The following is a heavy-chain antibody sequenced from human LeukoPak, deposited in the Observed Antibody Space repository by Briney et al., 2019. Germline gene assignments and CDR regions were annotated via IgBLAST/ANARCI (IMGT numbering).Heavy chain of an antibody. D-gene: IGHD2-21*02. CDR1: GFTFSSYA. CDR3: AKDDCGGDCYIGPY. Sequence: GGSLRLSCAASGFTFSSYAMSWVRQAPGKGLEWVSAISGSGGSTYYADSVKGRFTISRDNSKNTLYLQMNSLRAEDTAMYYCAKDDCGGDCYIGPYWGQGTLVTVSS. J-gene: IGHJ4*02. CDR2: ISGSGGST. V-gene: IGHV3-23*01.